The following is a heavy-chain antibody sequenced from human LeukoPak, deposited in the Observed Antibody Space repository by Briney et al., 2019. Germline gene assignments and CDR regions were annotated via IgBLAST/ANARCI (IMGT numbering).Heavy chain of an antibody. CDR1: GFTFSSYG. J-gene: IGHJ6*03. V-gene: IGHV3-30*03. Sequence: GGSLRLSCAASGFTFSSYGMHWVRQAPGKGLEWVAVISYDGSNKYYADSVKGRFTISRDNAKNSLYLQMNSLRAEDTAVYYCARDSSGWDEDDYYYYYYMDVWGKGTTVTVSS. CDR2: ISYDGSNK. CDR3: ARDSSGWDEDDYYYYYYMDV. D-gene: IGHD6-19*01.